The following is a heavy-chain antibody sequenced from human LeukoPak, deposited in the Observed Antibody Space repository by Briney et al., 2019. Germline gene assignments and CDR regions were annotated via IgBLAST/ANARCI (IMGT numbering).Heavy chain of an antibody. V-gene: IGHV4-4*07. D-gene: IGHD1-26*01. J-gene: IGHJ3*02. CDR1: GGSIRNYY. CDR2: IYSSGST. Sequence: SETLCLTCTVSGGSIRNYYWNWIRQPAGKGLEYIGRIYSSGSTNYNPSLKSGVTMTVETSKNQFSLKLTSVTAADTAIYYCARGAVGAAPHVVFDIWGQGTLVTVSS. CDR3: ARGAVGAAPHVVFDI.